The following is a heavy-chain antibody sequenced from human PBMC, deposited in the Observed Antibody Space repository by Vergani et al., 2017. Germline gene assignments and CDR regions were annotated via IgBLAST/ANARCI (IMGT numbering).Heavy chain of an antibody. CDR2: INPSGGHT. CDR3: ARFNWNKRHFDY. D-gene: IGHD1/OR15-1a*01. V-gene: IGHV1-46*01. Sequence: QVQVVQSGAEVKKSGASVKVSCKTSGYTFSNYYMHWVRQAPGQGLEWMGIINPSGGHTNYAQKFQGRVTMTRDTSTSTVYMELSSLRSEDTAVYYCARFNWNKRHFDYWGQGTLVTVSS. CDR1: GYTFSNYY. J-gene: IGHJ4*02.